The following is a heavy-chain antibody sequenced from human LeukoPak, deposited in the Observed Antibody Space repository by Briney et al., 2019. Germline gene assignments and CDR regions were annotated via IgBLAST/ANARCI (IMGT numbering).Heavy chain of an antibody. CDR3: ATSRSSLQQLVRHCDF. CDR2: MNPKSGST. D-gene: IGHD6-13*01. J-gene: IGHJ4*02. V-gene: IGHV1-8*01. CDR1: EYTFSSYD. Sequence: ASVKVSCKASEYTFSSYDINWVRQATGQGLEWMGWMNPKSGSTGYAQKFQGRVTMTRNTSISTAYMELSNLRSEDTAIYYCATSRSSLQQLVRHCDFWGQGTLVTVSS.